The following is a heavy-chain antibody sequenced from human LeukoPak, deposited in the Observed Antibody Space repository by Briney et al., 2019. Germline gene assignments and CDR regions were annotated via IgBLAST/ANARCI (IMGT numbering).Heavy chain of an antibody. V-gene: IGHV3-74*01. D-gene: IGHD4-17*01. Sequence: GGSLRLSCAASGFTFSSYWMHWVRQAPGKGLVWVSRINSDGSSTSYADSVKGRFTISRDNAKNTLYLQMNSLRVEDTAVYYCAKGDYGDQTFDYWGQGTLVTVSS. CDR2: INSDGSST. J-gene: IGHJ4*02. CDR3: AKGDYGDQTFDY. CDR1: GFTFSSYW.